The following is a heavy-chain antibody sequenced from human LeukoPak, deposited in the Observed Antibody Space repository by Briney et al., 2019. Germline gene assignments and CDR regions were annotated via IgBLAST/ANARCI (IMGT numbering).Heavy chain of an antibody. J-gene: IGHJ4*02. CDR1: GGSISTYY. CDR2: IHYYGST. Sequence: PSETLSLTCPVSGGSISTYYWSWIRQPPGKGLEWIGYIHYYGSTKYNDSLRSRVTMSGDTSKKQVSLKLTSVTAADTAIYYCASLQAHGGNYIDYWGQGILVTVSS. CDR3: ASLQAHGGNYIDY. D-gene: IGHD4-23*01. V-gene: IGHV4-59*12.